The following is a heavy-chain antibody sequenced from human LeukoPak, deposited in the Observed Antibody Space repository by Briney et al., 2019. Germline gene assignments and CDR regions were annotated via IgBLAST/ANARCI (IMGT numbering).Heavy chain of an antibody. D-gene: IGHD1-7*01. CDR2: ISSSSSYI. Sequence: GGSLRLSCAASGFTFSSYSMNWVRQAPGKGLEWVSSISSSSSYIYYADSVKGRFTISRDNAKNSLYLQMNSLRAEDTAVYYCARDQRVGTGFDYWGQGTLVTVSS. J-gene: IGHJ4*02. CDR1: GFTFSSYS. CDR3: ARDQRVGTGFDY. V-gene: IGHV3-21*01.